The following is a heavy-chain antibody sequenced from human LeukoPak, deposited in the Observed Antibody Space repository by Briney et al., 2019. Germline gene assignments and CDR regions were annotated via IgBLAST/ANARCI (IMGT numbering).Heavy chain of an antibody. Sequence: GGSLRLSCAGSGFLFRGYSMNWVRQAPGKGLEWVSSITRSGDYIYYADSVKGRFTISRDNAKNSLYLQMNSLRAEDSAVYYCARACDADCYLGDYWGQGTLVTVSS. D-gene: IGHD2-21*02. CDR2: ITRSGDYI. CDR3: ARACDADCYLGDY. V-gene: IGHV3-21*01. J-gene: IGHJ4*02. CDR1: GFLFRGYS.